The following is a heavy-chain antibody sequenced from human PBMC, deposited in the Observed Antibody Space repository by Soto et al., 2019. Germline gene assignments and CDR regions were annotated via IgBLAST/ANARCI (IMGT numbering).Heavy chain of an antibody. Sequence: QVQLQQWGAGLLKPSETLSLTCAVYGGSFSGYYWSWIRQPPGKGLEWIGEINHSGSTNYNPSLKSRVTISVDTSKNQFSLKLSSVTAADTAVYYCARGGGYCSGGSCYSTGTALFDYWGQGTLVTVSS. CDR3: ARGGGYCSGGSCYSTGTALFDY. J-gene: IGHJ4*02. D-gene: IGHD2-15*01. V-gene: IGHV4-34*01. CDR2: INHSGST. CDR1: GGSFSGYY.